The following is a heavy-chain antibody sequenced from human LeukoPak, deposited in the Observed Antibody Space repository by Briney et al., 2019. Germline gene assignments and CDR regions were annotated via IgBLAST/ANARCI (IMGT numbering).Heavy chain of an antibody. CDR1: GFTFSGYA. CDR2: ISFDGTTK. V-gene: IGHV3-30-3*01. J-gene: IGHJ4*02. D-gene: IGHD2-8*01. Sequence: GRSLRLSCAASGFTFSGYAMHWVRQAPGKGLEWVSIISFDGTTKYYADSVKDRFTISRDNSKSTLYLQMNSLRDDDSAAYFCARVYLERLTAGYFDHWGQGTQVTVSP. CDR3: ARVYLERLTAGYFDH.